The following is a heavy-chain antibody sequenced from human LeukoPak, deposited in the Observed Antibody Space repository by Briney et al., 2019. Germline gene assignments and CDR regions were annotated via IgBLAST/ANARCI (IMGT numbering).Heavy chain of an antibody. J-gene: IGHJ6*04. CDR3: ARVQRDMITFVDV. CDR2: INAGNGNT. D-gene: IGHD3-16*01. Sequence: ASVKVSCKASGYTFTSYAMHWVRQAPGQRLEWMGWINAGNGNTKYSQESQGRGTITRDTSASTAYMELSSLRSEGMAAYYCARVQRDMITFVDVWGKGTTVTVSS. V-gene: IGHV1-3*03. CDR1: GYTFTSYA.